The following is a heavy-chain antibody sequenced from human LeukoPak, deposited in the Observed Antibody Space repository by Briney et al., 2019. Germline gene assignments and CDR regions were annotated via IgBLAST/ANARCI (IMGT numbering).Heavy chain of an antibody. Sequence: PGGSLRLSCAASGFTFSSYTMHWVRRAPGKGLEWVAVISYDGSNKYYADSVKGRFTISRDSSMITLYLQMNSLRAEDTAVYYCARGPQYSGRVDYWGQGTLVTVCS. V-gene: IGHV3-30-3*01. D-gene: IGHD1-26*01. J-gene: IGHJ4*02. CDR1: GFTFSSYT. CDR2: ISYDGSNK. CDR3: ARGPQYSGRVDY.